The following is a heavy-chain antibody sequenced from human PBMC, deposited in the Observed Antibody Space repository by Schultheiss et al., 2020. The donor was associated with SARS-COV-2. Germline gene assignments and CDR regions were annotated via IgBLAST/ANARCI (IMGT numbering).Heavy chain of an antibody. Sequence: GESLKISCAASGFTFSSYGMHWVRQAPGKGLEWVAVISYDGSNKYYADSVKGRFTISTDNSKNTLYLQMNSLRAEDTAVYYCAKGSWGTSSDYYYGMDVWGQGTTVTVSS. V-gene: IGHV3-30*18. D-gene: IGHD6-6*01. CDR3: AKGSWGTSSDYYYGMDV. CDR2: ISYDGSNK. CDR1: GFTFSSYG. J-gene: IGHJ6*02.